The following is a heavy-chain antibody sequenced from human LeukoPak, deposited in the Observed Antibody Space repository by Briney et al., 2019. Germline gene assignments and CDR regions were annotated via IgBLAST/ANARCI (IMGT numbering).Heavy chain of an antibody. D-gene: IGHD2-21*02. CDR3: AKSRAIVVATAIDY. J-gene: IGHJ4*02. CDR1: GFTFSSYG. Sequence: GGSLRLSCAASGFTFSSYGMHWVRQAPGKGLEWVAVISYDGSNKHYADSVKGRFTISRDNSKNTLYLQMNSLRAEDTAVYYCAKSRAIVVATAIDYWGQGTLVTVSS. V-gene: IGHV3-30*18. CDR2: ISYDGSNK.